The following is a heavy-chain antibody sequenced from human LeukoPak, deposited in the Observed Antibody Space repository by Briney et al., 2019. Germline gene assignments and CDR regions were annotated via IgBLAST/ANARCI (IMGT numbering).Heavy chain of an antibody. CDR2: FYYTVGT. CDR1: GGSVSSGSYY. Sequence: PSETLSLTCTVSGGSVSSGSYYWGGIRQPPGKGLEWIGYFYYTVGTNYSPSLKSRVTISVDTSKNQFSLKLGSVTAADTAVYYCARTYYYGSNWFDPWGQGTLVTVSS. D-gene: IGHD3-10*01. CDR3: ARTYYYGSNWFDP. J-gene: IGHJ5*02. V-gene: IGHV4-61*01.